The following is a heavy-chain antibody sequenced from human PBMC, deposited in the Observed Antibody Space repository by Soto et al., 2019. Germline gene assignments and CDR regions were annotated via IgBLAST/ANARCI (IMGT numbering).Heavy chain of an antibody. J-gene: IGHJ6*02. CDR3: ARVETPEPTEMATIQSYYYYGMDV. CDR1: GGTFSSYT. Sequence: ASVKVSCKASGGTFSSYTISWVRQAPGQGLEWMGRIIPILGIANYAQKFQGRVTITADKSTSTAYMELSSLRSEDTAVYYCARVETPEPTEMATIQSYYYYGMDVWGQGTTVTVSS. D-gene: IGHD5-12*01. CDR2: IIPILGIA. V-gene: IGHV1-69*02.